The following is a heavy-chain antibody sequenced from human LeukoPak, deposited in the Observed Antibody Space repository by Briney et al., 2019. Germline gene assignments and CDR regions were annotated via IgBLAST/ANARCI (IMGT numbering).Heavy chain of an antibody. CDR2: INPSGGST. V-gene: IGHV1-46*01. CDR1: GSTFTSYY. Sequence: ASVKVSCEASGSTFTSYYMHWVRQAPGQGLEWMGIINPSGGSTSYAQKFQGRVTMTRDTSTSTVYMELSSLRSEDTAVYYCARALDQRYSSGWYQVPADYWGQGTLVTVSS. J-gene: IGHJ4*02. D-gene: IGHD6-19*01. CDR3: ARALDQRYSSGWYQVPADY.